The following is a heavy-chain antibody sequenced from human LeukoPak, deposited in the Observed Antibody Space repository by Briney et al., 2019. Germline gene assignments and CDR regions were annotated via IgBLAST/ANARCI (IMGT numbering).Heavy chain of an antibody. CDR1: GFTFSSYS. CDR2: IYSGGST. J-gene: IGHJ6*02. V-gene: IGHV3-66*01. Sequence: GGSLRLSCAASGFTFSSYSMNWVRQAPGKGLEWVSVIYSGGSTYYADSVKGRFTISRDDSKNTLYLQMNSLRAEDTAVYYCASYLNSGWYEMGYYYYGTDVWGQGTTVTVSS. D-gene: IGHD6-19*01. CDR3: ASYLNSGWYEMGYYYYGTDV.